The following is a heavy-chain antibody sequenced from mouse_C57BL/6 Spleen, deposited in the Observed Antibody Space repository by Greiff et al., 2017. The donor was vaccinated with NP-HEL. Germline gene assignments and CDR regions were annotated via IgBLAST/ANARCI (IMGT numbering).Heavy chain of an antibody. J-gene: IGHJ2*01. CDR2: ISSGGSYT. D-gene: IGHD3-1*01. CDR1: GFTFSSYG. CDR3: ARDGGGYDY. V-gene: IGHV5-6*02. Sequence: DVKLVESGGDLVKPGGSLKLSCAASGFTFSSYGMSWVRQTPDKRLEWVATISSGGSYTSYPDSVMGRFTISRYNAKNTLYLQMSSLKSEDTAMYDCARDGGGYDYWGQGTTLTVSS.